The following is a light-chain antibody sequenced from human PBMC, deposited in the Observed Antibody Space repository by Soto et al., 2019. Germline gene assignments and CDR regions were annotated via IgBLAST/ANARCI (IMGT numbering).Light chain of an antibody. V-gene: IGKV2-28*01. Sequence: DIVIAQSPLSLPVTPGEPASISCRSSQSLLHSNGYNYLDWYLQKPGQSPQLLIYLGSNRASGVPDRFSGSGSGTDFTLKISRVEAEDVGVYYCMQALQTPWTLGQGTKVDI. J-gene: IGKJ1*01. CDR1: QSLLHSNGYNY. CDR2: LGS. CDR3: MQALQTPWT.